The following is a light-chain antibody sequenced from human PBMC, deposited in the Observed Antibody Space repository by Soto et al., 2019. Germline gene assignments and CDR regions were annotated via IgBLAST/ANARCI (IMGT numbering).Light chain of an antibody. J-gene: IGKJ2*01. V-gene: IGKV3-11*01. CDR2: DAS. CDR1: QDIRNF. CDR3: QQSASWPTFT. Sequence: EIVLAQSPATLSLSPGERATLSCRASQDIRNFLAWYQQRPGQAPRLLIYDASNRATGIPARFSGSGSGTVFTLTVLGLEPEDFAIYYCQQSASWPTFTFGQGNKLEV.